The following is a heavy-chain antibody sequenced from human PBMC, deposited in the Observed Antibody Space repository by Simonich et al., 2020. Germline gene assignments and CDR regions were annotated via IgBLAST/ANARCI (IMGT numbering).Heavy chain of an antibody. Sequence: QVQLVQSGAEVKKPGASGKVSCKASGYTFTGYYMHWGGQAPGQGIEWRGWINPNSGGTNYEQKFQGRVTMTRDTSISTAYMELSRLRSDDTAVYYCARGPSLPDWGQGTLVTVSS. J-gene: IGHJ4*02. CDR2: INPNSGGT. V-gene: IGHV1-2*02. CDR1: GYTFTGYY. CDR3: ARGPSLPD.